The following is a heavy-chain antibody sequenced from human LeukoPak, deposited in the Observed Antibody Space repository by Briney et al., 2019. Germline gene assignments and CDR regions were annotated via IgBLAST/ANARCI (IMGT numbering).Heavy chain of an antibody. CDR1: GFTFSNYG. V-gene: IGHV3-30*02. CDR3: AKASVVGYYYDSSGSEYYMDV. J-gene: IGHJ6*03. D-gene: IGHD3-22*01. CDR2: IRYDGSNK. Sequence: GGSLRLSCAASGFTFSNYGMHWVRQAPGKGLEWVAFIRYDGSNKYYADSVKGRFTISRDNSKNTLYLQMNSLRAEDTAVYYCAKASVVGYYYDSSGSEYYMDVWGKGTTVTISS.